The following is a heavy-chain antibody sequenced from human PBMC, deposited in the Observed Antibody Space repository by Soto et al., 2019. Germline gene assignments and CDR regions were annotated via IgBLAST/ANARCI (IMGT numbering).Heavy chain of an antibody. CDR3: AKDLRITGTNST. CDR1: GFTFSSYA. CDR2: ISGSGGST. V-gene: IGHV3-23*01. J-gene: IGHJ5*02. Sequence: GSLRLSCAASGFTFSSYAMSWVRQAPGKGLEWVSAISGSGGSTYYADSVKGRFAISRDNSKNTLYLQMNSLRAEDTAVYYCAKDLRITGTNSTWGQGTLVTVS. D-gene: IGHD1-7*01.